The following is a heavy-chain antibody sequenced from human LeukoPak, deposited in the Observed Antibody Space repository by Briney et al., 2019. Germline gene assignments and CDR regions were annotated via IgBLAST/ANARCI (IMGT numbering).Heavy chain of an antibody. J-gene: IGHJ3*02. CDR3: ARGRYCSATICSGGDAFDI. V-gene: IGHV4-4*07. Sequence: SETLSLTCTVSGGSISNYYWSWIRQPAGKGLEWIGRIYTSASTNYNPSLKSRVTLSVDASKNQFSLRLSSLTAADTAVYYCARGRYCSATICSGGDAFDIWGQGTPVTVSS. CDR1: GGSISNYY. D-gene: IGHD5-24*01. CDR2: IYTSAST.